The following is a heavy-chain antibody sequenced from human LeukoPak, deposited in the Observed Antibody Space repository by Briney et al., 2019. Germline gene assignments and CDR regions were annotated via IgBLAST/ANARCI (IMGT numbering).Heavy chain of an antibody. V-gene: IGHV1-2*02. CDR3: ARGNKNYYGSGSYYTYYYYMDV. Sequence: ASVKVSCKASGYTFTGYYMHWVRQAPGQGLEWMGWINPNSGGTNYAQKFQGRVTITRNTSISTAYMELSSLRSEDTAVYYCARGNKNYYGSGSYYTYYYYMDVWGKGTTVTVSS. J-gene: IGHJ6*03. D-gene: IGHD3-10*01. CDR1: GYTFTGYY. CDR2: INPNSGGT.